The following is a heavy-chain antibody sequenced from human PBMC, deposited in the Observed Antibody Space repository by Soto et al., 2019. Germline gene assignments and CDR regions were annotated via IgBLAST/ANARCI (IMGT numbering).Heavy chain of an antibody. CDR1: GFTLSSYS. CDR2: ISGSGGTI. J-gene: IGHJ4*02. CDR3: ARETGLRSSVWSYYFDF. Sequence: EVQLVESGGGMVQPGGSLRVSCAASGFTLSSYSMHCVRQAPGKGLEWVSYISGSGGTIYYADSVKGRFTISRDNAKNSLSVQMNSLRDEDTAVYFCARETGLRSSVWSYYFDFWGQGNRVTVSS. V-gene: IGHV3-48*02. D-gene: IGHD6-19*01.